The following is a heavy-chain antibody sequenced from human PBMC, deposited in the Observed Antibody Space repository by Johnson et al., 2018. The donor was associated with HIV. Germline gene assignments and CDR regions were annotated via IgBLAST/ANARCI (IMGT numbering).Heavy chain of an antibody. V-gene: IGHV3-66*01. CDR1: GFTFSSYG. CDR3: ARDGIYSSPHDAFDI. CDR2: IYSGGRT. J-gene: IGHJ3*02. Sequence: VQLVESGGGVVQPGRSLRLSCAASGFTFSSYGMHWVRQAPGKGLECVSGIYSGGRTYYADSVKGRFTISRDNSKNTLYLQMNSLRAEDTAVYFCARDGIYSSPHDAFDIWGQGTMVTVSS. D-gene: IGHD6-19*01.